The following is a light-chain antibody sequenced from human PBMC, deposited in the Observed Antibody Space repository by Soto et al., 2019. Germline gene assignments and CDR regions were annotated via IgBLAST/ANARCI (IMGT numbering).Light chain of an antibody. CDR2: AND. V-gene: IGLV1-40*01. J-gene: IGLJ2*01. CDR3: QTYDSSLSGSL. CDR1: SSNIGAGHD. Sequence: QLVLTQPPSVSGAPGQRVTISCSGSSSNIGAGHDVHWYQQLPGKAPKLLIYANDNRPSGVPGRFSGSKSGTSASLTITGLQAEDEADYYCQTYDSSLSGSLFGGGTKVTVL.